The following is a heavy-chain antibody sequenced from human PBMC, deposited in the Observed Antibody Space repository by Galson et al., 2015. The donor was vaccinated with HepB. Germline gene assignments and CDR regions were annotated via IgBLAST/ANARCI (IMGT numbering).Heavy chain of an antibody. D-gene: IGHD5-18*01. Sequence: SVKVSCKASGGTFSSYAISWVRQAPGQGLEWMGGIIPIFGTANYAQKFQGRVTITADESTSTAYMELSSLRSEDTAVYYCARGIGGYSYGYPYYYYGMDVWGQGTTVTVSS. CDR3: ARGIGGYSYGYPYYYYGMDV. V-gene: IGHV1-69*13. CDR2: IIPIFGTA. CDR1: GGTFSSYA. J-gene: IGHJ6*02.